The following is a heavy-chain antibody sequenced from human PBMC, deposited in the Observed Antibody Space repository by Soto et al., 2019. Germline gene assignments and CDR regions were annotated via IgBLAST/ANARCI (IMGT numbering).Heavy chain of an antibody. CDR3: ARSYGSGSYTTH. CDR1: GYKVSSWHNYTSYW. Sequence: PWESLKISCMGSGYKVSSWHNYTSYWIAWVRQMPGEGLEWMGIIYPGDSDTRYSPSFQGQVTISVDKSISTAYLQWGSLKASDTAMYYCARSYGSGSYTTHWGQGTLVTVSS. V-gene: IGHV5-51*01. CDR2: IYPGDSDT. J-gene: IGHJ4*02. D-gene: IGHD3-10*01.